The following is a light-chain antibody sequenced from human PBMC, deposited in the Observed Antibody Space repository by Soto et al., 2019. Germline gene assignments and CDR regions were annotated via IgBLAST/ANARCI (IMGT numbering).Light chain of an antibody. J-gene: IGLJ1*01. CDR1: SSDVGRYNY. CDR3: CSYAGSPYV. Sequence: QSALPRLRSGSGFPDQSVTLSVPGTSSDVGRYNYVSWYQHHPGKAPNLMIYDVSTRPSGVPDRFSGSKSGTTASLTISGLQAEDEADYYCCSYAGSPYVFGTGTKLTVL. V-gene: IGLV2-11*01. CDR2: DVS.